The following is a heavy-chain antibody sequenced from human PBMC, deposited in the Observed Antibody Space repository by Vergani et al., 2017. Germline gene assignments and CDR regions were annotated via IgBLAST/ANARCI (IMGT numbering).Heavy chain of an antibody. CDR1: GGTFSSYT. CDR3: ARGDSSSWTTFDY. D-gene: IGHD6-13*01. V-gene: IGHV1-69*02. Sequence: QVQLVQSGAEVKKPGSSVKVSCKASGGTFSSYTISWVRQAPGQGLEWMGRIIPILGIANYAQKFQGRVTITADNSTSTAYMELSSLRSEDTAVYYCARGDSSSWTTFDYWGQGTLVTVSS. CDR2: IIPILGIA. J-gene: IGHJ4*02.